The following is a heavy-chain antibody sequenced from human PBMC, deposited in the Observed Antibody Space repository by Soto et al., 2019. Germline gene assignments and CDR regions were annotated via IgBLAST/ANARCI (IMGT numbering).Heavy chain of an antibody. Sequence: GVSLRLSCAASGFTFSSYAMSWVRQAPGKGLEWVSAISGSGGSTYYADSVKGRFTISRDNSKNTLYLQMNSLRAEDTAVYYCAKDPPAKTAHTYYYYYYGMDVWGQGTTVTVSS. J-gene: IGHJ6*02. CDR1: GFTFSSYA. CDR3: AKDPPAKTAHTYYYYYYGMDV. V-gene: IGHV3-23*01. CDR2: ISGSGGST.